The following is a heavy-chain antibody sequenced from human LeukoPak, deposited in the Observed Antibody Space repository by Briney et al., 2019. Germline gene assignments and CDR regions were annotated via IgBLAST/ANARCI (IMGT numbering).Heavy chain of an antibody. CDR2: INHSGST. CDR1: GGSISSFY. CDR3: ARVGTAVAGYLIDY. Sequence: SETLSLTCTVSGGSISSFYWSWIRQPPGKGLEWIGEINHSGSTNYNPSLKSRVTISVDTSKNQFSLKLSSVTAADTAVYYCARVGTAVAGYLIDYWGQGTLVTVSS. J-gene: IGHJ4*02. V-gene: IGHV4-34*01. D-gene: IGHD6-19*01.